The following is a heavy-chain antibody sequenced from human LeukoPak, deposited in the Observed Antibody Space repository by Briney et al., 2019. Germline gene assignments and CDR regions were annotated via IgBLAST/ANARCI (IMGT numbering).Heavy chain of an antibody. CDR1: GYTFTSYA. J-gene: IGHJ4*02. V-gene: IGHV1-2*02. CDR2: ITPSGGT. D-gene: IGHD5-24*01. Sequence: GASVEVSRKASGYTFTSYAIHWVRQAPGQGLEWMGWITPSGGTNYPQKFQGRVAITWDTSITTAYMDLSRLTSDDTAVYYCARDRYGDGFAHLDYWGQGALVTVSS. CDR3: ARDRYGDGFAHLDY.